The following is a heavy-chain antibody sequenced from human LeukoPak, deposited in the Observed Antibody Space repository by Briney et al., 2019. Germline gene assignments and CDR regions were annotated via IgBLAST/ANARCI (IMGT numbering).Heavy chain of an antibody. CDR1: GGSISSYY. CDR2: IYYSGST. CDR3: ARGHDFWSGPDV. Sequence: SETLSLTCTVSGGSISSYYWSWIRQPPGKGLEWIGYIYYSGSTNYNPSLKSRVTISVDTSKNQFSLKLSSVTAADTAVYYCARGHDFWSGPDVWGQGTTVTVSS. D-gene: IGHD3-3*01. J-gene: IGHJ6*02. V-gene: IGHV4-59*01.